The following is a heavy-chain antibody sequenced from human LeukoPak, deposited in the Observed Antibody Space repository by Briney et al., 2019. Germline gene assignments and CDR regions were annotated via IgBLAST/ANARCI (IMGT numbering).Heavy chain of an antibody. Sequence: SETLSLTCTVSGGSIGSSSYYWGWIRQPPGKGLEWIGSIYYSGSTYYNPSLKSRVTISVDTSKNQLSLKLSSVTAADTAVYYCARAVTFGGVIVRWGQGTLVTVSS. D-gene: IGHD3-16*01. V-gene: IGHV4-39*07. CDR1: GGSIGSSSYY. CDR3: ARAVTFGGVIVR. CDR2: IYYSGST. J-gene: IGHJ5*02.